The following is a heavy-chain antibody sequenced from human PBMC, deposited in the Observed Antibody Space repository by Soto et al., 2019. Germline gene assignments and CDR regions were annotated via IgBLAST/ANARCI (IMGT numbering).Heavy chain of an antibody. CDR2: ISGSGGST. J-gene: IGHJ4*02. D-gene: IGHD6-19*01. CDR1: GFTFSSYA. Sequence: GGSLRLSCAASGFTFSSYAMSWVRQAPGKGLEWVSAISGSGGSTYYADSVKGRFTISRDNSKNTLYLQMNSLRAEDTAVYYCAKDPLEGIAVAGTAGTERYPFDYWGQGTLVTVSS. V-gene: IGHV3-23*01. CDR3: AKDPLEGIAVAGTAGTERYPFDY.